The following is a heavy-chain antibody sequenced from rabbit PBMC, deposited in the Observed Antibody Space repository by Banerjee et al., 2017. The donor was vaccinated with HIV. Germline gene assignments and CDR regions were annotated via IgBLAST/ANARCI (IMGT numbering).Heavy chain of an antibody. CDR1: GFDFSGSYW. D-gene: IGHD4-1*01. Sequence: QSLEESGGDLVKPGGSLTLTCTASGFDFSGSYWICWVRQAPGKGLEWIACINAGSANSTCYATWAKGRFTISRTSSTTVALQMTSLTAADTATYFCARDLAGVIGWNFDLWGPGTPRHRL. CDR2: INAGSANST. V-gene: IGHV1S40*01. J-gene: IGHJ4*01. CDR3: ARDLAGVIGWNFDL.